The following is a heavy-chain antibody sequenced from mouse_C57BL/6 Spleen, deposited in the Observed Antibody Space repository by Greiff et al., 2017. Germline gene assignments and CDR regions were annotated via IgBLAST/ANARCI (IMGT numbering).Heavy chain of an antibody. CDR1: GYTFTDYA. CDR3: TKTVYYYGSSYLHYYARDY. D-gene: IGHD1-1*01. V-gene: IGHV1-15*01. Sequence: QVQLQQSGAELVRPGASVTLSCKASGYTFTDYAMHWVKQTPVHGLEWIGAIDPETGGTAYNQKFKGKAILTADKSSSTAYMELRSLTSEDSAVYYCTKTVYYYGSSYLHYYARDYWGQGTSGTVSS. J-gene: IGHJ4*01. CDR2: IDPETGGT.